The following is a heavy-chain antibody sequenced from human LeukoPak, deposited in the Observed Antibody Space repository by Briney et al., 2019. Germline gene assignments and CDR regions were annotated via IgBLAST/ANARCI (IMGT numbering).Heavy chain of an antibody. Sequence: GGSLRLSCAASGFTFSSYGMHWVRQAPGKGLRGVAFLRYDGSNKYYADSVKGRFTISRDNSTNTLYLQMNSLRAEDTAVYYCAKPARYYDSSGYIPLGAFDIWGQGTMVTVSS. V-gene: IGHV3-30*02. CDR3: AKPARYYDSSGYIPLGAFDI. CDR2: LRYDGSNK. CDR1: GFTFSSYG. D-gene: IGHD3-22*01. J-gene: IGHJ3*02.